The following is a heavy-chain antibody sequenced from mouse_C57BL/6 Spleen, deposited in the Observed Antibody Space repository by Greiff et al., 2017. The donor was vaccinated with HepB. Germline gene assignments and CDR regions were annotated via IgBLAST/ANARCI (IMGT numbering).Heavy chain of an antibody. Sequence: EVQVVESGGGLVQPKGSLKLSCAASGFTFNTYAMHWVRQAPGKGLEWVARIRSKSSNYATYYADSVKDRFTISRDDSQSMLYLQMNNLKTEDTAMYYCVREEDYYGSSLFAYWGQGTLVTVSA. CDR1: GFTFNTYA. V-gene: IGHV10-3*01. CDR3: VREEDYYGSSLFAY. CDR2: IRSKSSNYAT. J-gene: IGHJ3*01. D-gene: IGHD1-1*01.